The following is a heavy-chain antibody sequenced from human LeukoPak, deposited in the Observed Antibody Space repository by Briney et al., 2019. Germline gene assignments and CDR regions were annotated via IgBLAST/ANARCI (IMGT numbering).Heavy chain of an antibody. CDR3: AKDGRITMIVVGLNYFDY. D-gene: IGHD3-22*01. CDR1: GFTFSSYA. Sequence: GGSLRLSCAASGFTFSSYAMSWVRQAPAKGLEWVSAISGSGGSTYYADSVKGRFTISRDNSKNTLYLQMNSLRAEDTAVYYCAKDGRITMIVVGLNYFDYWGQGTLVTVSS. V-gene: IGHV3-23*01. J-gene: IGHJ4*02. CDR2: ISGSGGST.